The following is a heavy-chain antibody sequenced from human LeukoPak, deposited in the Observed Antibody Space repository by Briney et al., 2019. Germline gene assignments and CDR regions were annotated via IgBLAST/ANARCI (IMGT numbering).Heavy chain of an antibody. J-gene: IGHJ4*02. CDR1: GFNLNSYA. D-gene: IGHD3-22*01. V-gene: IGHV3-30*02. Sequence: PGGSLRLSCAVSGFNLNSYAMHRVRQAPGKGLEWVAFIRFDGNNEYYADSVKGRFTISRDNSKKTLYLHMNSLRAEDTAVYYCAKDRLGDWRGSFDSSPSTNYFDYWGQGTLVTVSS. CDR2: IRFDGNNE. CDR3: AKDRLGDWRGSFDSSPSTNYFDY.